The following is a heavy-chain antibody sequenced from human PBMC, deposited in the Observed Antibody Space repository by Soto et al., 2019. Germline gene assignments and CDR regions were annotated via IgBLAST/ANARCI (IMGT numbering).Heavy chain of an antibody. CDR1: GGSISSYY. Sequence: TSETLSLTCTVSGGSISSYYWSWIRQPPGKGLEWIGYIYHSGSTYYNPSLKSRVTISVDRSKNQFSLKLSSVTAADTAVYYCARAPYDSSGYPGLLFDYWGQGTLVTVSS. CDR3: ARAPYDSSGYPGLLFDY. D-gene: IGHD3-22*01. J-gene: IGHJ4*02. V-gene: IGHV4-59*12. CDR2: IYHSGST.